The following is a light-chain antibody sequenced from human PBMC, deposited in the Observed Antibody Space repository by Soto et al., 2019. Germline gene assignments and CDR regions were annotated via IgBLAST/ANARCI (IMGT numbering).Light chain of an antibody. J-gene: IGLJ3*02. CDR2: DVT. V-gene: IGLV2-14*01. CDR1: SSDVGGYNF. Sequence: QSALIQPVSVSGSPGQSITISCTGSSSDVGGYNFVSWYQQHPGKAPKLMMYDVTNRPSGVSNRFSSSKSGDNASLTISGLQADDETDYYSSSYTRTNTLVFGGGTKLTVL. CDR3: SSYTRTNTLV.